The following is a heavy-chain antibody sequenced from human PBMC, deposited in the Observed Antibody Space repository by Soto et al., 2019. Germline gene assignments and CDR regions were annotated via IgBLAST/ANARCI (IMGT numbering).Heavy chain of an antibody. D-gene: IGHD6-13*01. J-gene: IGHJ4*02. CDR1: GFTFGSYA. CDR2: ISGSGGTT. Sequence: GGSLRLSCAASGFTFGSYAMSWVCQAPGKGLEWVSGISGSGGTTYYADSVKGRFTISRDNSKNTLYLQMNSLRAEDTAVYYCAKDALRLAAAGPHFDYWGQGTLVTVSS. CDR3: AKDALRLAAAGPHFDY. V-gene: IGHV3-23*01.